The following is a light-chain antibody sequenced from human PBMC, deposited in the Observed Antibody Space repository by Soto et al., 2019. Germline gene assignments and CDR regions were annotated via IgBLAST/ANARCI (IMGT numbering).Light chain of an antibody. J-gene: IGLJ1*01. CDR3: SSYVGSNNFPYV. V-gene: IGLV2-8*01. CDR2: EVD. CDR1: SSDVGGYNY. Sequence: QSALTQPPSASGSPGQSVTISCTGTSSDVGGYNYVSWYQHHPGKAPKLIIYEVDERPSGVPDRFSGSKSGNTASLTVSGLQAEDEADYYCSSYVGSNNFPYVFGTGTKVNVL.